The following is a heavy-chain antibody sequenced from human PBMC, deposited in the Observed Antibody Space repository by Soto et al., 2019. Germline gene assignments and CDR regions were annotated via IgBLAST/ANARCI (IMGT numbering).Heavy chain of an antibody. Sequence: SVKVSCKASGGTFSSYAISWVRQAPGQGLEWMGGIIPIFGTANYAQKFQGRVTITADESTSTAYMELSSLRPEDTAVYYCATGGGYCSGGSCYPTPYYGMDVWGQGTTVTVSS. CDR2: IIPIFGTA. CDR3: ATGGGYCSGGSCYPTPYYGMDV. CDR1: GGTFSSYA. V-gene: IGHV1-69*13. J-gene: IGHJ6*02. D-gene: IGHD2-15*01.